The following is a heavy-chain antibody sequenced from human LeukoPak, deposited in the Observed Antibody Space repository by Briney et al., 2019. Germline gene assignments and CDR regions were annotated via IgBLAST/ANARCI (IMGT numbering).Heavy chain of an antibody. Sequence: GGTLRLSCAASGFTFSSYGMSWVRQAPGKGLEWVSAISGSGGSTYYADSVKGRFTISRDNSKNTLYLQMNSLRAEDTAVYYCARGGSSYNDDSSGYYFDYWGQGTLVTVSS. D-gene: IGHD3-22*01. CDR1: GFTFSSYG. J-gene: IGHJ4*02. CDR2: ISGSGGST. CDR3: ARGGSSYNDDSSGYYFDY. V-gene: IGHV3-23*01.